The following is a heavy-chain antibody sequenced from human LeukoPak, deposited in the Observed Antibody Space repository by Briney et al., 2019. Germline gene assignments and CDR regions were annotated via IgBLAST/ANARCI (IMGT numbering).Heavy chain of an antibody. V-gene: IGHV5-51*01. CDR2: IYPGDSDT. Sequence: GESLKISCKGSGYSFTSYWIAWVRQMPGKGLEWMGIIYPGDSDTRYSPSFQGQVTISADKSISTAYLQWSSLKASETAMYYCARLYCSGGSCFDPWGQGTLVTVSS. CDR3: ARLYCSGGSCFDP. D-gene: IGHD2-15*01. J-gene: IGHJ5*02. CDR1: GYSFTSYW.